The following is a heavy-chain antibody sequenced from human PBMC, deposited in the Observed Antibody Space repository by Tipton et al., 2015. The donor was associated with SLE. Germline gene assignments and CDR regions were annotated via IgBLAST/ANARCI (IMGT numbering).Heavy chain of an antibody. V-gene: IGHV4-59*12. CDR1: GGSISNYY. CDR2: IYDNGRT. CDR3: ARVGAYYDFLTGAGYYYYYMDV. D-gene: IGHD3-9*01. J-gene: IGHJ6*03. Sequence: TLSLTCTVSGGSISNYYWSWIRQPPGKGLEWIGYIYDNGRTNYNPSPKGRVTMSFDTSKNQFSLKLSSMTAADTAVYYCARVGAYYDFLTGAGYYYYYMDVWGKGTTVTVSS.